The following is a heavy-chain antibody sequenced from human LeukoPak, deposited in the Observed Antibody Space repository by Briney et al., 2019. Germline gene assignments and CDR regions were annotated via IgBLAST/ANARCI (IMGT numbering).Heavy chain of an antibody. CDR2: ISNDGSNK. Sequence: GGSLRLSCAASGFTFNSYAMLWVRQAPGKGLEWVAVISNDGSNKYYADSVKGRFTISRDNAKNSLYLQMNSLRAEDTAVYYCARVGIKTGTRDYWGQGTLVTVSS. CDR3: ARVGIKTGTRDY. J-gene: IGHJ4*02. V-gene: IGHV3-30-3*01. CDR1: GFTFNSYA. D-gene: IGHD1-1*01.